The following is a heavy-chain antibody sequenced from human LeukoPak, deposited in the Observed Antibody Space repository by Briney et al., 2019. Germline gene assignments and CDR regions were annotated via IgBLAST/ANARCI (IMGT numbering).Heavy chain of an antibody. D-gene: IGHD2-15*01. CDR3: TTRRQDGW. J-gene: IGHJ1*01. CDR1: GFTFSDAW. V-gene: IGHV3-15*01. CDR2: IKSKSDGGTI. Sequence: PGGSLRLSCVGSGFTFSDAWMSWVRQAPGKGLEWVGRIKSKSDGGTIDYAAPVKGRFTISRDDSRNTLYLQMNSLKTEDPAVYYCTTRRQDGWWGQGTLVTVS.